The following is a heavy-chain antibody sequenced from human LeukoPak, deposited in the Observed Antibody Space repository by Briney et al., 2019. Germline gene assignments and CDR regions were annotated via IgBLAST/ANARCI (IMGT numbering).Heavy chain of an antibody. J-gene: IGHJ4*02. V-gene: IGHV3-7*01. D-gene: IGHD6-13*01. CDR3: ARDSAGNDY. Sequence: GGSLRLSCEASGFTFSTYWMSWVRQAPAKGLELVANIKQDGSEKYYVDSVKGRFTISRDNAKNSLYLQMNSLRSEDTAMYYCARDSAGNDYWGQGTLVTVSS. CDR1: GFTFSTYW. CDR2: IKQDGSEK.